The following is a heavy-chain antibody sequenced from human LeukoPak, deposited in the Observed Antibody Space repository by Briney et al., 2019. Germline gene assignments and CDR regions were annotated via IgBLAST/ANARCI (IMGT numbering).Heavy chain of an antibody. D-gene: IGHD5-12*01. CDR2: IYYSGST. CDR3: ASYTQRGYSGYDVFDY. CDR1: GGSISSGDYY. Sequence: SETLSLTCTVSGGSISSGDYYWSWIRQPPGKGLEWIGYIYYSGSTYYNPSLKSRVTISVDTSKNQFSLKLSSVTAADTAVYYCASYTQRGYSGYDVFDYWGQGTLVTVSS. V-gene: IGHV4-30-4*08. J-gene: IGHJ4*02.